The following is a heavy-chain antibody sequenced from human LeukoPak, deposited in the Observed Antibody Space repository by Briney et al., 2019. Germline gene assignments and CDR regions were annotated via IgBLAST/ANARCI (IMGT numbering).Heavy chain of an antibody. Sequence: GGSLRLSCAASGFSVSNNYMSWVRQPPGKGLEWVSVIYSGGSTYYADSVKGRFTISRDNSKNTLYLQVNSLRAEDTAVYYCASNLGARNAFDIRGQGTMVTVSS. CDR2: IYSGGST. CDR3: ASNLGARNAFDI. D-gene: IGHD1-1*01. CDR1: GFSVSNNY. V-gene: IGHV3-53*01. J-gene: IGHJ3*02.